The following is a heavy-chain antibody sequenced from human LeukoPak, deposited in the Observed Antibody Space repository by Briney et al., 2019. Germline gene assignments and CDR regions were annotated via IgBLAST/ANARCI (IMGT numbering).Heavy chain of an antibody. Sequence: SETLSLTCAVYGGSFSGYYWSWIRQPPGKGLEWIGEINHSGGTNYNPSLKSRVTISVDTSKNQFSLKLSSVTAADTAVYYCATESIAAAGTGGFDYWGQGTLVTVSS. D-gene: IGHD6-13*01. J-gene: IGHJ4*02. CDR3: ATESIAAAGTGGFDY. V-gene: IGHV4-34*01. CDR1: GGSFSGYY. CDR2: INHSGGT.